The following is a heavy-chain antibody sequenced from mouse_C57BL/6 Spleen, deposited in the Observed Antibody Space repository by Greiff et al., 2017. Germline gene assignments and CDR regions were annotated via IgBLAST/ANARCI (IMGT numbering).Heavy chain of an antibody. V-gene: IGHV8-12*01. J-gene: IGHJ4*01. Sequence: QVTLKESGPGILQSSQTLSLTCSFSGFSLSTSGMGVSWLRQPSGMGLDWLAHIYWDDDKRYNPSLKSRLTITKDTSRNTVFLKITSVDTADTATYYCARRSYYDYAMDYWGQGTSVTVSS. CDR3: ARRSYYDYAMDY. CDR2: IYWDDDK. D-gene: IGHD2-4*01. CDR1: GFSLSTSGMG.